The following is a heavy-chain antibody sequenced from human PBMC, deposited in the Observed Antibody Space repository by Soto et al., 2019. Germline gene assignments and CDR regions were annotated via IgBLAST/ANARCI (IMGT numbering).Heavy chain of an antibody. CDR3: ARRYGATFDY. D-gene: IGHD1-26*01. V-gene: IGHV4-59*01. Sequence: QVQLQESGPGLVKPSETLSLTCTVSGGSISSYYWSWIRQPPGRGLEWIGYIYYSGSTNYNPSLKSRVIISVDPSKNQFPLKLSSVTAADTAVYYCARRYGATFDYWGQGTLVTVSS. CDR1: GGSISSYY. J-gene: IGHJ4*02. CDR2: IYYSGST.